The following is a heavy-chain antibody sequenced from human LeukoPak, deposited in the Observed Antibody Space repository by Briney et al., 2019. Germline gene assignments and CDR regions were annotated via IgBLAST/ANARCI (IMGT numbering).Heavy chain of an antibody. CDR2: IYYSGNT. Sequence: PSETLSLTCTVSGGSISSSSYYWGWIRQPPGKGQEWIGSIYYSGNTYYKPSLQSRVTISVDTSKNQFSLKTRSVTAADTAVYYCAKMTGSYSHPFDYWGQGTLVTVSS. J-gene: IGHJ4*02. D-gene: IGHD1-26*01. CDR1: GGSISSSSYY. CDR3: AKMTGSYSHPFDY. V-gene: IGHV4-39*01.